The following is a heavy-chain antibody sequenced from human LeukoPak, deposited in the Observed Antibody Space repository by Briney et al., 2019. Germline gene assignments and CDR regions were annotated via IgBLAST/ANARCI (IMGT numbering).Heavy chain of an antibody. CDR1: GYTFTDYY. CDR2: INPNSGDT. J-gene: IGHJ4*02. D-gene: IGHD2-2*01. V-gene: IGHV1-2*02. Sequence: ASVKVSCKASGYTFTDYYMHRVRQAPGQGFEWMGWINPNSGDTNYAQKFQGRVTMTRDTSISTAHMELSGLRSDDTAVYYCARANFLYCSSTTCLFDYWGQGTLVIVSS. CDR3: ARANFLYCSSTTCLFDY.